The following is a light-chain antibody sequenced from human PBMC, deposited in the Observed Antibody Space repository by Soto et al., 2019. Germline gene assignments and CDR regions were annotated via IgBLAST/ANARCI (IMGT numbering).Light chain of an antibody. V-gene: IGKV3-15*01. J-gene: IGKJ1*01. Sequence: EIVMTQSPATLSVSPGERVTLSCRASESVTTNLAWYQQKPGQAPRLLVYRASTRATGIPARFSAGGSGTEFTLTISSLQSEDFALYICQQYNDWPPRWTFGQGTKVESK. CDR2: RAS. CDR3: QQYNDWPPRWT. CDR1: ESVTTN.